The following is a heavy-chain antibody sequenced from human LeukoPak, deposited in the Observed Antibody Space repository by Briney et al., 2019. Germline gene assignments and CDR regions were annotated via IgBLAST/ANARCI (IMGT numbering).Heavy chain of an antibody. D-gene: IGHD3-16*01. CDR3: ARHLGSVDLDY. V-gene: IGHV5-51*01. J-gene: IGHJ4*02. CDR2: IYPGDSDT. Sequence: GESLKISCKGSGYSFTSYWFGWARQMPGKGLEWMGIIYPGDSDTRYSPSFQGQVTISADKSISTAYLQWSSLKATDTAMYYCARHLGSVDLDYWGQGTLVTVSS. CDR1: GYSFTSYW.